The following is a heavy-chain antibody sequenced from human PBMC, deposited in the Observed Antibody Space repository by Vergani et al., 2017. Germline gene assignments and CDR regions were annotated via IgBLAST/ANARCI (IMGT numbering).Heavy chain of an antibody. CDR1: GFTFSSYA. D-gene: IGHD6-6*01. CDR2: ISGSGGSP. CDR3: ARDPGIAARLFDY. Sequence: VQLVESGGGLVKPEGSLRLSCAASGFTFSSYAMSWVRQAPGKGLEWVSAISGSGGSPYYADSVKGRFTISRDNSKNTLYLQMNSLRAEDTAVYYCARDPGIAARLFDYWGQGTLVTVYS. V-gene: IGHV3-23*04. J-gene: IGHJ4*02.